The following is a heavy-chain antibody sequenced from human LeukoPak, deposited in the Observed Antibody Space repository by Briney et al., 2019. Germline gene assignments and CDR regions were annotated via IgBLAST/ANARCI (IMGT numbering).Heavy chain of an antibody. V-gene: IGHV3-7*01. Sequence: PGGSLRLSCAAAGFTFSSYWMSWVRQAPGKGLEWVANIKQDGSEKYYVDSVKGRFTISRDNAKNSLYLQMNSLRAEDTAVYYCARRYYDFWSDYYPFFDYWGQGTLVTVSS. CDR1: GFTFSSYW. CDR3: ARRYYDFWSDYYPFFDY. J-gene: IGHJ4*02. D-gene: IGHD3-3*01. CDR2: IKQDGSEK.